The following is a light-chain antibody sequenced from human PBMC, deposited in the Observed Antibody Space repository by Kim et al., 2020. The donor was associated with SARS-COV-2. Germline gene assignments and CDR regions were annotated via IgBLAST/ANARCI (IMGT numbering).Light chain of an antibody. CDR1: RDIRDD. J-gene: IGKJ5*01. CDR2: GAS. Sequence: ASVRVRVTITCLASRDIRDDLDWYQQRPGRAPKRLIYGASSLQSGVPSRFSGSGSGTEFTLTISSLQPEDFATYFCLQHNSYPITFGQGTRLEIK. CDR3: LQHNSYPIT. V-gene: IGKV1-17*01.